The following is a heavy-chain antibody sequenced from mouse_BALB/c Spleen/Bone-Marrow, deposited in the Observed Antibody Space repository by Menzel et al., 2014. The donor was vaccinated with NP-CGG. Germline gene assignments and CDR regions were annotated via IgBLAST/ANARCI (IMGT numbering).Heavy chain of an antibody. CDR2: IWPGGST. V-gene: IGHV2-9*02. CDR1: GFSLNSFG. Sequence: QVQLQQSGPGLVSPSQSLSITCTVSGFSLNSFGVHWVRRPPGKGLEWLGVIWPGGSTNYNSALMSRLSISKDNSKSQVFLKMNSLQTDDTAMYYCAREGTFYYALDYWGQGTSVTVSS. CDR3: AREGTFYYALDY. J-gene: IGHJ4*01.